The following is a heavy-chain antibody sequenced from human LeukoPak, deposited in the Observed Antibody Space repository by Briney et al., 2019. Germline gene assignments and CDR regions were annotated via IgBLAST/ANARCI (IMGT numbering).Heavy chain of an antibody. CDR3: AKRRSAAADYSLDY. Sequence: PGGSLRLSCAASGFTFSDYYMSWVRQAPGKGLEWVSAISGSGGSTYYADSVKGRFTISRDNSKNTLYLQMNSLRAEDTAVYYCAKRRSAAADYSLDYWGQGTLVTVSS. V-gene: IGHV3-23*01. CDR1: GFTFSDYY. CDR2: ISGSGGST. J-gene: IGHJ4*02. D-gene: IGHD2-2*01.